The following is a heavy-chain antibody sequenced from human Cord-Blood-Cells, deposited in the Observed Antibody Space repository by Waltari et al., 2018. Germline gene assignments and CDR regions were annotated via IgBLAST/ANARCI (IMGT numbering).Heavy chain of an antibody. V-gene: IGHV3-23*01. CDR3: PIAVAGCYYYYGMDV. D-gene: IGHD6-19*01. CDR1: GFTFSSYA. J-gene: IGHJ6*02. CDR2: IGGGGGRT. Sequence: EVQLLESGGGLVQPGGSLRLSCAASGFTFSSYAMSWVRQAPGKGLEWVSAIGGGGGRTYYADSVKGRFTISRDNSKNTLYLQMNSRRAEDTAVYYCPIAVAGCYYYYGMDVWGQGITVTVSS.